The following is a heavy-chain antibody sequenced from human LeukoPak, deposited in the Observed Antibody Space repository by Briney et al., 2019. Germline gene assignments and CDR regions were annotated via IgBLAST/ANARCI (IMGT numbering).Heavy chain of an antibody. CDR2: IKSKTDGGTT. CDR1: GFRFRNYA. D-gene: IGHD3-22*01. V-gene: IGHV3-15*01. CDR3: TTVSYDSREPGAFDI. Sequence: PGGSLRLSCAASGFRFRNYAMSWVRLAPGKGLEWVGRIKSKTDGGTTDYAAPVKGRFTISRDDSKNTLYLQMNSLKTEDTAVYYCTTVSYDSREPGAFDIWGQGTMVTVSS. J-gene: IGHJ3*02.